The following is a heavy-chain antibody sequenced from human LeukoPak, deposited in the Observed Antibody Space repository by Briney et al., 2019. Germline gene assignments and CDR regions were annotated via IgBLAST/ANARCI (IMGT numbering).Heavy chain of an antibody. V-gene: IGHV3-30*14. D-gene: IGHD3-9*01. CDR2: ISYDGTNK. J-gene: IGHJ4*02. CDR3: AASRDTGYDCCPLEY. Sequence: PGGSLRLSCAASGFTFSSYAMHWVRQAPGKGLEWVTVISYDGTNKYYTDSVKGRFTTSRDNSKNTLYLQMNSLRAEDTAVYYCAASRDTGYDCCPLEYRGQGTLVTVSS. CDR1: GFTFSSYA.